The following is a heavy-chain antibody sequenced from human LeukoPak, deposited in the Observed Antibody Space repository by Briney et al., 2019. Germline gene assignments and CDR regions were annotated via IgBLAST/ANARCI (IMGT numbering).Heavy chain of an antibody. CDR2: IHYGGSA. V-gene: IGHV4-59*11. Sequence: SETLSLTCTVSGGSINGHYWSWLRQPPGKGLEWIGYIHYGGSATYNPSLQSRVTLLVDTSGNQLSLSLISVTDADTAVYYCARLHASGAEEFDPWGQGTLVTVSS. D-gene: IGHD3-10*01. CDR3: ARLHASGAEEFDP. J-gene: IGHJ5*02. CDR1: GGSINGHY.